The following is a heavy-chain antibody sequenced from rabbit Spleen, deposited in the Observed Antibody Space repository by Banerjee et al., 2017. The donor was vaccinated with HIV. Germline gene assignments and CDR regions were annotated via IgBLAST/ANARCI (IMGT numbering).Heavy chain of an antibody. Sequence: QEQLEESGGGLVKPEGSLTLTCKASGVSLNDKDVMCWVRQAPGKGLEWIACIYGGSSGSTYYASWAKGRFTISKASSTTVTLQMTSVTAADTATYFCARSLYGNDWIDFDLWGPGTLVTVS. CDR3: ARSLYGNDWIDFDL. D-gene: IGHD5-1*01. V-gene: IGHV1S45*01. J-gene: IGHJ4*01. CDR2: IYGGSSGST. CDR1: GVSLNDKDV.